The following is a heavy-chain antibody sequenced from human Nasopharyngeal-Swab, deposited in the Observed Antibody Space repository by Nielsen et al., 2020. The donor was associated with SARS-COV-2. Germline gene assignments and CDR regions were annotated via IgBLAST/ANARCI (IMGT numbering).Heavy chain of an antibody. J-gene: IGHJ3*02. Sequence: GGSLSPSCAASGLTFSIYWMHWVRQAPGEGLVWVGRINRVGSSTRYADSVKGRFTISRDNAKNTLYLQMNSLRAEDTAMYYCTRDPDDYGSGSFYNWGQGTMVTVSS. D-gene: IGHD3-10*01. CDR2: INRVGSST. CDR1: GLTFSIYW. V-gene: IGHV3-74*01. CDR3: TRDPDDYGSGSFYN.